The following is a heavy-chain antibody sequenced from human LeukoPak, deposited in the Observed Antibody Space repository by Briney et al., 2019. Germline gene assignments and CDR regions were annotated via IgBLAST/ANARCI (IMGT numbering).Heavy chain of an antibody. V-gene: IGHV4-59*08. CDR2: IYYSGST. D-gene: IGHD3-22*01. CDR3: ARQWFLSYYDSSGYPDY. CDR1: GGSISSYY. J-gene: IGHJ4*02. Sequence: SETLSLTCTVSGGSISSYYWSWIRQPPGKGLEWIGYIYYSGSTNYNPSLKSRVTISVDTSKNQFSLKLSSVTAADTAVYYCARQWFLSYYDSSGYPDYWGQGTLVTVSS.